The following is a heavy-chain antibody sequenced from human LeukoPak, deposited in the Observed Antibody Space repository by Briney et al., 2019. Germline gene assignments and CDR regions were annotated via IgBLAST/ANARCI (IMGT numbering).Heavy chain of an antibody. V-gene: IGHV4-39*07. CDR2: IYYSGST. CDR1: GGSISSSSYY. D-gene: IGHD4-17*01. CDR3: ASQYGDDGLSFDY. J-gene: IGHJ4*02. Sequence: SETLSLTCTVSGGSISSSSYYWGWIRQPPGKGLEWIGSIYYSGSTYYNPSLKSRVTMSEDTSKNQISLKLSSVTAADTAVYYCASQYGDDGLSFDYWGQGTLVTVSS.